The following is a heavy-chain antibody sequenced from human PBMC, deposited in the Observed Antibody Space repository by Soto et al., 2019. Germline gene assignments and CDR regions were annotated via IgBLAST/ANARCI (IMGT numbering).Heavy chain of an antibody. Sequence: GESLKISCKTSGYSFTSYWIGWVRQMPGKGMEWMGNIYPYDSDTRYSPSFQGQVTISVDKYINTAYLQWSSLKASDTAMYYCARSYYSGYNSPPHFYGLDVWGQGTTVTVSS. J-gene: IGHJ6*02. CDR1: GYSFTSYW. CDR2: IYPYDSDT. D-gene: IGHD5-12*01. V-gene: IGHV5-51*01. CDR3: ARSYYSGYNSPPHFYGLDV.